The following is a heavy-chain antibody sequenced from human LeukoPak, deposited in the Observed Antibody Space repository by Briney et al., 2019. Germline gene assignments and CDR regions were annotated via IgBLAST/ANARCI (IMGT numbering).Heavy chain of an antibody. J-gene: IGHJ4*02. CDR3: ARRKVYGGNPFDY. CDR1: GGSFSGYY. CDR2: INHSGST. D-gene: IGHD4-23*01. Sequence: PSETLSLTCAVYGGSFSGYYWSWIRQPPGKGLEWIEEINHSGSTNYNPSLKSRVTISVDTSKNQFSLKLSSVTAADTAVYYCARRKVYGGNPFDYWGQGTLVTVSS. V-gene: IGHV4-34*01.